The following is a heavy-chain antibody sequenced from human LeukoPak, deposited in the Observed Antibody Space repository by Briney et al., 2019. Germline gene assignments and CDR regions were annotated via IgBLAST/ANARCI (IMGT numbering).Heavy chain of an antibody. Sequence: GASVKVSCKASGYTFTSYYMHWVRQAPGRGLEWVGFINPSGGSTSYAQKFQGRVTMTRDMSTSTVYMELSSLRSEDTAVYYCARVAMTTVVTRRNWYFDLWGRGTLVTVSS. CDR2: INPSGGST. D-gene: IGHD4-23*01. CDR1: GYTFTSYY. J-gene: IGHJ2*01. V-gene: IGHV1-46*01. CDR3: ARVAMTTVVTRRNWYFDL.